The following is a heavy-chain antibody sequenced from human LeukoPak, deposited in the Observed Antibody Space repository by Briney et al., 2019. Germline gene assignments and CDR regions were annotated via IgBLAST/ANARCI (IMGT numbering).Heavy chain of an antibody. V-gene: IGHV4-30-4*08. CDR2: INHSGST. CDR1: GGSISSGDYY. J-gene: IGHJ4*02. Sequence: SQTLSLTCTVSGGSISSGDYYWSWIRQPPGKGLEWIGEINHSGSTNYNPSLKSRVTISVDTSKNQFSLKLSSVTAADTAVYYCARGRREVVVTEPEIVDYWGQGTLVTVSS. CDR3: ARGRREVVVTEPEIVDY. D-gene: IGHD2-21*02.